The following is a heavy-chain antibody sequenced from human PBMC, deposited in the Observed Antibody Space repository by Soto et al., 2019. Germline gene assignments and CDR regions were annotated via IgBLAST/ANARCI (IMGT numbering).Heavy chain of an antibody. J-gene: IGHJ3*01. CDR1: GYTFTSYA. V-gene: IGHV1-3*01. Sequence: QGQLVQSGAEVKKPGASVKVSCKTSGYTFTSYAIHWVRQAPGQRPEWMGWITGGSGRTRYSQKFQGRVTFTRDTLASTGYMELSTLTSKHTAVYFCARVDCGSTSCSSAFDVWGQGTMVTVSS. D-gene: IGHD2-2*01. CDR3: ARVDCGSTSCSSAFDV. CDR2: ITGGSGRT.